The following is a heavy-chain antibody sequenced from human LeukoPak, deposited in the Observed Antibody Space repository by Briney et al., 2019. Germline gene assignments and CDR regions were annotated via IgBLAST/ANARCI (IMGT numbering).Heavy chain of an antibody. CDR2: ISGSGGST. V-gene: IGHV3-23*01. D-gene: IGHD1-26*01. Sequence: PGGSLRLSCAASGFTFSSYAMSWVRQAPGKGLEWVSAISGSGGSTYYADSVKGRFTISRDNSKNTLYLQMNSLRAEDTAVYYCANSGYSGSYYGGDYWGQGTLVTVSS. CDR1: GFTFSSYA. CDR3: ANSGYSGSYYGGDY. J-gene: IGHJ4*02.